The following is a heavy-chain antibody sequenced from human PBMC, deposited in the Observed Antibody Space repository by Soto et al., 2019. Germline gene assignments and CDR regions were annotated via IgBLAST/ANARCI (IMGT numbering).Heavy chain of an antibody. CDR2: IYPGDSDT. CDR3: ARPTYCSSTHCSPFDY. Sequence: GESLKISCKGSGYTFTDYWIGWVRQLPGKGLEWMGIIYPGDSDTRYSPSFQGQVTITADKSTSTAYLQWNTLKASDTAMYYCARPTYCSSTHCSPFDYWGQGTLVTVSS. D-gene: IGHD2-2*01. CDR1: GYTFTDYW. V-gene: IGHV5-51*01. J-gene: IGHJ4*02.